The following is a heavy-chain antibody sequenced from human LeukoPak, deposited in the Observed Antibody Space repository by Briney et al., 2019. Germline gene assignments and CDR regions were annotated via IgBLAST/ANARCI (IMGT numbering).Heavy chain of an antibody. Sequence: ASVKVSCKASGYTFTGYYMHWVRQAPGQGLEWMGWINPNSGGTNYAQKFQGRVTMTRDTSISTAYMELSRLRSDDTAVYYCARGDIVVVPAAPGNWFDPWGQGTLVTASS. CDR3: ARGDIVVVPAAPGNWFDP. J-gene: IGHJ5*02. CDR1: GYTFTGYY. D-gene: IGHD2-2*01. CDR2: INPNSGGT. V-gene: IGHV1-2*02.